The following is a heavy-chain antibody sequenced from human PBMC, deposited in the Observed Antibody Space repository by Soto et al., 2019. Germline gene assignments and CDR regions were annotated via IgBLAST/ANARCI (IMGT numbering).Heavy chain of an antibody. CDR3: TRTAGYVYQLLFNY. CDR2: IYYSGST. J-gene: IGHJ4*01. D-gene: IGHD2-2*01. CDR1: GGSINSGDYY. V-gene: IGHV4-30-4*01. Sequence: PSETLSLTXTVSGGSINSGDYYWSWIRQPPGKGLEWIGYIYYSGSTYYNPSLKSRVTISVDTSKNQFSLKLSSVTAADTAVYYCTRTAGYVYQLLFNYWGQGTLVTVSS.